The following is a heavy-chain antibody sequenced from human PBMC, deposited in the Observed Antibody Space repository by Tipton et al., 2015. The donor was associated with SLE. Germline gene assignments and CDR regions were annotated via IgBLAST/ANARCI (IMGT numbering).Heavy chain of an antibody. CDR3: GRDYYDRGGYYDAFDM. CDR1: GFTFIDFW. Sequence: SLRLSCAASGFTFIDFWLHGVRPPPGKGLVWVSRISSDGVTTTYADSVKGRFTISRDNAKNTLFLQMNSLRAEDTAVYYCGRDYYDRGGYYDAFDMWGQGTTVIVSS. V-gene: IGHV3-74*01. D-gene: IGHD3-22*01. CDR2: ISSDGVTT. J-gene: IGHJ3*02.